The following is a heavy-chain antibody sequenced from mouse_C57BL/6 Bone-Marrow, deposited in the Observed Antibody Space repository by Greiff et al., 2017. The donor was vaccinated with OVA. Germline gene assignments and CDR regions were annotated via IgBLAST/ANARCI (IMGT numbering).Heavy chain of an antibody. V-gene: IGHV1-26*01. CDR3: ANDYDGYFDY. D-gene: IGHD2-4*01. CDR2: INPNNGGT. CDR1: GYTFTDYY. Sequence: VQLQQSGPELVKPGASVKISCKASGYTFTDYYMNWVKQSHGKSLEWIGDINPNNGGTSYNQKFKGKATLTVDKSSSTAYMELRSLTSEDSAVYYCANDYDGYFDYGGKGTTLTVSS. J-gene: IGHJ2*01.